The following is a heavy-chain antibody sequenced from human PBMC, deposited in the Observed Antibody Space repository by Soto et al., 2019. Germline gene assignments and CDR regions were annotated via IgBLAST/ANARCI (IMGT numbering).Heavy chain of an antibody. D-gene: IGHD3-9*01. J-gene: IGHJ5*02. V-gene: IGHV3-74*03. CDR2: INPDGSAT. Sequence: EVQLVESGGGVVQPGGSLRLSCAASGFTFSNSWMHWVCQVPGKGLMWVSRINPDGSATTYVGSVKGRFTISRDNAKNTLFLQINSLTAEDTAVYYCVKEAMTGNSFDRWGQGTLVTVSS. CDR3: VKEAMTGNSFDR. CDR1: GFTFSNSW.